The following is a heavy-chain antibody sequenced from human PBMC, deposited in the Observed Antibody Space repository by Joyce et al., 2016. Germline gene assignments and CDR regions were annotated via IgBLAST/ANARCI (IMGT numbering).Heavy chain of an antibody. V-gene: IGHV5-10-1*03. Sequence: DVQLVQSGAEVNKHGESLRISCKCSGYSLTSHWISWVRQMPGKGLEWVGRIDPRDSFTDYSPSFQGPVTISVAKTISAAYLQWSSLRASDTSIYYCARHVTDWFDPWGQGTLVTVSS. CDR2: IDPRDSFT. CDR3: ARHVTDWFDP. CDR1: GYSLTSHW. J-gene: IGHJ5*02. D-gene: IGHD3-10*02.